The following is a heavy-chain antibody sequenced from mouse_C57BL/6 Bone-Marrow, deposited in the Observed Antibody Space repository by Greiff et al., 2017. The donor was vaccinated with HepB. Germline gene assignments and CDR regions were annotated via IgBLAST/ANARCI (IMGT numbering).Heavy chain of an antibody. CDR3: AREWLRYDYFDY. CDR1: GFTFSSYA. J-gene: IGHJ2*01. V-gene: IGHV5-4*01. Sequence: DVMLVESGGGLVKPGGSLKLSCAASGFTFSSYAMSWVRQTPEKRLEWVATISDGGSYTYYPDNVKGRFTISRDNAKNNLYLQMSHLKSEDTAMYYCAREWLRYDYFDYWGQGTTLTVSS. D-gene: IGHD2-2*01. CDR2: ISDGGSYT.